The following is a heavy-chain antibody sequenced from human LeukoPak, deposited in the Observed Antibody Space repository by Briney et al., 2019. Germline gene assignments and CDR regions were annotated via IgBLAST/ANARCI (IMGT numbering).Heavy chain of an antibody. J-gene: IGHJ6*02. CDR2: IWCDGSNK. V-gene: IGHV3-33*01. CDR1: GFTFSSYG. D-gene: IGHD3/OR15-3a*01. CDR3: ARDGSSFWTFSKIYGMDV. Sequence: GGSLRLSCAASGFTFSSYGMHWVRQAPGKGLEWVAVIWCDGSNKYYADSVKGRFTISRDNSKNTLYLQMNSLRAEDTAVYYCARDGSSFWTFSKIYGMDVWGQGTTVTVSS.